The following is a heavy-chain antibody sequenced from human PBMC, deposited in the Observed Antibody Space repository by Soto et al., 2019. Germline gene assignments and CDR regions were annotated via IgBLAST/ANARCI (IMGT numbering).Heavy chain of an antibody. Sequence: EVQLLESGGGLVQPGGSLRLSCAASGFTFSSYAMRWVRQAPGKGLEWVSAISGSGGSTYYADSVKGRFTISRDNSKNTLYLQMNSLRAEDTAVDYSARRGSGSYYDYWGQGTLVTVAA. D-gene: IGHD1-26*01. CDR2: ISGSGGST. CDR3: ARRGSGSYYDY. CDR1: GFTFSSYA. J-gene: IGHJ4*02. V-gene: IGHV3-23*01.